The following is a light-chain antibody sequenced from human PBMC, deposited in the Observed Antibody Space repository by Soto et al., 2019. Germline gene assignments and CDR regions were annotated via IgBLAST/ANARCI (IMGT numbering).Light chain of an antibody. CDR3: QQYDSYPIT. Sequence: DIQMTQSPSTLSESVGDKVTITCRASQSISSWLAWYQQKPGKAPKLLIHDATSLESGVSLRFSGSGSGTEFTLTISSLQPDDFATYYCQQYDSYPITFGQGTRLEIK. CDR1: QSISSW. J-gene: IGKJ5*01. V-gene: IGKV1-5*01. CDR2: DAT.